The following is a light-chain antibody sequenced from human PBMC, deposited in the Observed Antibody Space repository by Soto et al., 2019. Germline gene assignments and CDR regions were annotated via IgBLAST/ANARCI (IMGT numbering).Light chain of an antibody. V-gene: IGKV1-33*01. CDR2: DAS. J-gene: IGKJ5*01. Sequence: DLQMTQSPSSLSASVGDRVTITCQASQDISDFLNWYQLKPGKAPKLLIYDASNLETGVPSRFSGSGSGTDFTFTINNLQPEDSETYYCQQYDDLPITFGQGTRLEIK. CDR3: QQYDDLPIT. CDR1: QDISDF.